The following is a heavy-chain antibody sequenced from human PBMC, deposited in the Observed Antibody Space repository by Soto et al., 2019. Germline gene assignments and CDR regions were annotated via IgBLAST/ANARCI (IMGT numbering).Heavy chain of an antibody. D-gene: IGHD6-19*01. J-gene: IGHJ4*02. CDR3: AREGYSSGCYVIDY. CDR2: INTDGSST. V-gene: IGHV3-74*01. Sequence: TGGSLRLSCAAAGFTFSNYWRHWVRQAPGKGLVWVSRINTDGSSTTYADSVKGRFTISRDNAKNTLYMQMNSLRAEDTAVYYCAREGYSSGCYVIDYWGQGTLVTVSS. CDR1: GFTFSNYW.